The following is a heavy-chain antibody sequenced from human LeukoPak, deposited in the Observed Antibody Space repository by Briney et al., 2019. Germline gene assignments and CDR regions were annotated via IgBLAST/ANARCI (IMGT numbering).Heavy chain of an antibody. CDR1: GFPFSDYG. CDR3: AREKQSGHTPFDY. J-gene: IGHJ4*02. Sequence: GTSLRLSCAASGFPFSDYGMHWVCQAPGKGLEWVTVVGIDEKTIFYADSLKGRFIVSRDNSKNTVYLQMNSLRDEDTAVYYCAREKQSGHTPFDYWGQGSLVTVSS. D-gene: IGHD2-15*01. CDR2: VGIDEKTI. V-gene: IGHV3-33*08.